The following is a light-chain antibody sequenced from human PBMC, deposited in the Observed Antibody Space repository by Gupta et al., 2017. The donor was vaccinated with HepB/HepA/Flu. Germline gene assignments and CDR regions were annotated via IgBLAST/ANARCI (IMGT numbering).Light chain of an antibody. CDR2: DNN. CDR3: GTWDNSLTPGSV. J-gene: IGLJ1*01. CDR1: SSNTRNAY. Sequence: QSVLTQPPSVSAAPGQKVTISCSGISSNTRNAYVSWYQQLPGTAPKLLIYDNNKRPSEIPDRFSGSKSGTSATLGITGLQTGDEGDYYCGTWDNSLTPGSVFGTGTRVSVL. V-gene: IGLV1-51*01.